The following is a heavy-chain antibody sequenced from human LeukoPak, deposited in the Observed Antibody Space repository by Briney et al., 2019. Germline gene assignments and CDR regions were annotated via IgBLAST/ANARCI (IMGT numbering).Heavy chain of an antibody. Sequence: GGSLRLSCAASGFTFSTYAMSWVRQAPGKGLEWVSTITASGGSTYYADSVKGRFTISRDNSKNTLYLQMNSLRADDTAVYYCAKAYSSGFSMGFDYRGQGTLVTVSS. CDR3: AKAYSSGFSMGFDY. D-gene: IGHD6-19*01. CDR2: ITASGGST. V-gene: IGHV3-23*01. J-gene: IGHJ4*02. CDR1: GFTFSTYA.